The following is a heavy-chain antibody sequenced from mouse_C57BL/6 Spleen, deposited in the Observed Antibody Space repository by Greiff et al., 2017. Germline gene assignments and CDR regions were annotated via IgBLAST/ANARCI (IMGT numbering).Heavy chain of an antibody. D-gene: IGHD1-1*01. CDR2: IWTGGGT. CDR3: ARVGYYGGFAY. V-gene: IGHV2-9-1*01. Sequence: VQLVESGPGLVAPSQSLYISCTVSGFSLTSYPISWVRQPPGKGLEWLGVIWTGGGTNYNSDLKSRLRISKDKSKSQVFLKMNSLQTDDTARYYCARVGYYGGFAYWGQGTLVTVSA. CDR1: GFSLTSYP. J-gene: IGHJ3*01.